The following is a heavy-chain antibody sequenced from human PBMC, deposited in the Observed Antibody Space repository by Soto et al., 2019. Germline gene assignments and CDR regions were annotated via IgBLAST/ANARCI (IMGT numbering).Heavy chain of an antibody. CDR2: IIPIFGTA. CDR3: ASPLGASGSYYYY. Sequence: SVKVSCKASGGTFSSYAISWVRQAPGQGLEWMGGIIPIFGTANYAQKFQGRVTVTADESTSTAYMELSSLRSEDTAVYYCASPLGASGSYYYYWGQGTLVTVSS. D-gene: IGHD1-26*01. CDR1: GGTFSSYA. V-gene: IGHV1-69*13. J-gene: IGHJ4*02.